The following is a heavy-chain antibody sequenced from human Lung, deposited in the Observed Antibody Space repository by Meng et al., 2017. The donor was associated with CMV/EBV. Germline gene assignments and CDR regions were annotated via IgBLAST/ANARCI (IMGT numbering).Heavy chain of an antibody. CDR3: ARARVFYAMDV. J-gene: IGHJ6*02. Sequence: RGSXRLXCAASGFTFSTYTINWVRQAPGKGLEWVSCISSSSSYIYYADSVKGRFTISRDNAKNSVYLQMDSLRADDTAVYYCARARVFYAMDVWGQGNTVTVSS. CDR1: GFTFSTYT. V-gene: IGHV3-21*01. CDR2: ISSSSSYI.